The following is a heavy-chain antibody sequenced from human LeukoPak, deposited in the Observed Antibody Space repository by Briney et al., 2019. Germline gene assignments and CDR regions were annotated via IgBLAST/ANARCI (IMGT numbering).Heavy chain of an antibody. CDR3: ARAIWGAAAGTDYYYMDV. D-gene: IGHD6-13*01. Sequence: GGPLRLSCAASRLPFSSHGMICVRQARGKGLEWVSCICATGGRIYSAHSEKGRFTIARDNSKKTLYLQMNSLRAEDTAVYYCARAIWGAAAGTDYYYMDVWGKGTTVTVSS. V-gene: IGHV3-23*01. CDR2: ICATGGRI. CDR1: RLPFSSHG. J-gene: IGHJ6*03.